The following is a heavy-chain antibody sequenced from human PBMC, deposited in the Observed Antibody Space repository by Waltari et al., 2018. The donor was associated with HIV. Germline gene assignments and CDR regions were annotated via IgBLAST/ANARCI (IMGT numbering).Heavy chain of an antibody. J-gene: IGHJ6*02. CDR1: GFTFSSYG. Sequence: QVQLVESGGGVVQPGRSLRLSCAASGFTFSSYGMHWVRQAPGTGLEWVAVISFDGSTKYSADSVKGRFTISRDKSKNTLYRQMNSLRPEDTAVYYCARPQERGFWSGYSSAGDVWGQGTTVTVSS. CDR3: ARPQERGFWSGYSSAGDV. D-gene: IGHD3-3*01. V-gene: IGHV3-30*03. CDR2: ISFDGSTK.